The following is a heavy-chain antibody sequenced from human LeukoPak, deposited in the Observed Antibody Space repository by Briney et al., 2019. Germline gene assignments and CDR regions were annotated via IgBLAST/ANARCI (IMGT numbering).Heavy chain of an antibody. J-gene: IGHJ3*02. D-gene: IGHD1-14*01. Sequence: SETLSLTCAVYGGSFSGYYWSWIRQPPGKGLEWIGEINHSGSTNYNPSLKSRVTISVDTSKNQFSLKLSSVTAADTAVYCCASRTPPIYVDAFDIWGQGTMVTVSS. CDR1: GGSFSGYY. CDR3: ASRTPPIYVDAFDI. V-gene: IGHV4-34*01. CDR2: INHSGST.